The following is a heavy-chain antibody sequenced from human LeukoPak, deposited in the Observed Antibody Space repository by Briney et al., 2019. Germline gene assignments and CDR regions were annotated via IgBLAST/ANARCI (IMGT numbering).Heavy chain of an antibody. CDR3: ARAPGGQQLDLKFDP. CDR1: GYTFTGYY. CDR2: INTNTGNP. Sequence: GASVKVSCKASGYTFTGYYMHWVRQAPGQGLEWMGWINTNTGNPTYAQGFTGRFVFSLDTSVSTAYVQISSLKAEDTAVYYCARAPGGQQLDLKFDPWGQGTLVTVSS. D-gene: IGHD6-13*01. J-gene: IGHJ5*02. V-gene: IGHV7-4-1*02.